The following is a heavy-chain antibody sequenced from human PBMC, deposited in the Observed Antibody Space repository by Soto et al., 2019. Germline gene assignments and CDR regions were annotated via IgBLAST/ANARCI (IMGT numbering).Heavy chain of an antibody. D-gene: IGHD2-21*02. CDR2: ISGGGGST. Sequence: EVQLLESGGGLVQPGRSLRLSCAASGFTFGNFGMNWVRQAPGKGLEWVSGISGGGGSTYYADSVKGRFTISRDPSKNTIFLEMNSLRAEDTAVYYCAKGFIVVVTVIRPDDAFDVWGQGTLVTVSS. J-gene: IGHJ3*01. CDR1: GFTFGNFG. CDR3: AKGFIVVVTVIRPDDAFDV. V-gene: IGHV3-23*01.